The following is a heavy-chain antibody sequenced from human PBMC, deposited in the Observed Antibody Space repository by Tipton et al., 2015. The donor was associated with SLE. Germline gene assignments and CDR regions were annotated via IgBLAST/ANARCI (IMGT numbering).Heavy chain of an antibody. Sequence: TLSLTCTVSGGSISSHYWSWIRQPPGKGLEWIGYIYYSGSTNYNPSLKSRVTISVDTSKNQFSLKLSSVTAADTAVYYCARGRRGDYWGQGTLVTVSS. J-gene: IGHJ4*02. CDR1: GGSISSHY. V-gene: IGHV4-59*11. CDR3: ARGRRGDY. CDR2: IYYSGST.